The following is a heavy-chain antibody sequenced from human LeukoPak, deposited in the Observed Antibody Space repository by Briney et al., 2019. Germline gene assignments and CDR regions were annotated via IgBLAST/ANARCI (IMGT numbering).Heavy chain of an antibody. D-gene: IGHD1-14*01. CDR2: IYYSGST. CDR3: ARAEPRKNYYYYYGMDV. J-gene: IGHJ6*02. CDR1: GGSISSYY. V-gene: IGHV4-59*08. Sequence: SETLSLTCTVSGGSISSYYWSWIRQPPGKGLEWIGYIYYSGSTNYNPSLKSRVTISVDTSKNQFSLKLSSVTAADTAVYYCARAEPRKNYYYYYGMDVWGQGTTVTVSS.